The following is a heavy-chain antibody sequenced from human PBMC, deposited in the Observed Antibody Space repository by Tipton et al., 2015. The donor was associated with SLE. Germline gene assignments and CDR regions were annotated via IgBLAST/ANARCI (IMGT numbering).Heavy chain of an antibody. V-gene: IGHV4-39*07. J-gene: IGHJ4*02. Sequence: TLSLTCTVSGASISSSTYYWGWIRRPPGKGLEYVATMAYSGGAYYNPSLESRVSMSLDTSKNQFSLMLTSVTAADTAVYYCAGHVVGTTREYWGQGTLVTVSS. D-gene: IGHD1-7*01. CDR2: MAYSGGA. CDR1: GASISSSTYY. CDR3: AGHVVGTTREY.